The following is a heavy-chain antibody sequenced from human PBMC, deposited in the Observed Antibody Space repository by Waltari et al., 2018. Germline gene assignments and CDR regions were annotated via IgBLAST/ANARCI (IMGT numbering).Heavy chain of an antibody. V-gene: IGHV3-48*03. CDR1: GFTFSRYE. CDR3: ARGNIGYDFWSGPIGDY. Sequence: EVQLVESGGGLVQPGGSLRLSCAASGFTFSRYEMNWVRQAPGKGLEWVSYISSSGSTIYYADSVKGRFTISRDNAKNSLYLQMNSLRAEDTAVYYCARGNIGYDFWSGPIGDYWGQGTLVTVSS. D-gene: IGHD3-3*01. J-gene: IGHJ4*02. CDR2: ISSSGSTI.